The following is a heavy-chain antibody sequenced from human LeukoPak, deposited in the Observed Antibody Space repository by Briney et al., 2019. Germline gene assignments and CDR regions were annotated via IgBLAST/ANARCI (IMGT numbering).Heavy chain of an antibody. Sequence: ASVKVSCKASGYTFTGYYMHWVRQAPGQGLEWMGWINPNSGGTNYAQKFQGRVTMTRDTSISTAYMELSRLGSDDTAVYYCALSGPSITIFGVVLSYWGQGALVTVSS. D-gene: IGHD3-3*01. CDR3: ALSGPSITIFGVVLSY. CDR1: GYTFTGYY. CDR2: INPNSGGT. J-gene: IGHJ4*02. V-gene: IGHV1-2*02.